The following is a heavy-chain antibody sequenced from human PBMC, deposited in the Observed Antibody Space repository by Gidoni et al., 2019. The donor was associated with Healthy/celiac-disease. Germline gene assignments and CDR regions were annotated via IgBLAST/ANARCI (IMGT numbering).Heavy chain of an antibody. V-gene: IGHV4-59*01. CDR1: GGSISSYH. J-gene: IGHJ2*01. CDR2: IYYSGST. Sequence: QVHLQESGPGLVKPSETLSFACTVSGGSISSYHWSWIRQPPGKGLEWIGYIYYSGSTNYNPSLMSRVTISVDTSKNQYSLKLSSVTAADTAVYYCARSSGPRLWYFDLWGRGTLVTVSS. D-gene: IGHD6-19*01. CDR3: ARSSGPRLWYFDL.